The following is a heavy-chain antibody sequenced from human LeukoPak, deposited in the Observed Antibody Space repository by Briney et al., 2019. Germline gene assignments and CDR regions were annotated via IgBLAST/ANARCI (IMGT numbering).Heavy chain of an antibody. V-gene: IGHV4-39*01. Sequence: SETLSLTCTVSGGSISSNSYYWGWIRQPPGKGLEWIGRIYYSGSPYYNPSLKSRVTISVDTSKNQFSLKLSSMTAADTAVYYCARQPAAAGHFDYWGQGTLVTVSS. D-gene: IGHD6-13*01. J-gene: IGHJ4*02. CDR3: ARQPAAAGHFDY. CDR1: GGSISSNSYY. CDR2: IYYSGSP.